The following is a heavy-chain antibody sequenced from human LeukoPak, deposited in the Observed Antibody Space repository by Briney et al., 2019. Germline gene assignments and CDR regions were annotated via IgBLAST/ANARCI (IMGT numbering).Heavy chain of an antibody. CDR3: AKGYYYASGSLRIYFDY. J-gene: IGHJ4*02. V-gene: IGHV3-21*04. Sequence: PGGSLRLSCAASGFTFSSYSMNWVRQAPGKGLEWVSSISSSGSYIYYADSVKGRFTISRDNAKFSLYLQMNSLRVEDSAFYYCAKGYYYASGSLRIYFDYWGQGTLVTVSS. CDR2: ISSSGSYI. CDR1: GFTFSSYS. D-gene: IGHD3-10*01.